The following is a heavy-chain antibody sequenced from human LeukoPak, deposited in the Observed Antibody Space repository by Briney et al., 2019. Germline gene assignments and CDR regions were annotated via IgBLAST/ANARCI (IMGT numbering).Heavy chain of an antibody. J-gene: IGHJ6*03. CDR2: INHSGST. V-gene: IGHV4-34*01. CDR3: ARAFYPGYYSYMAV. D-gene: IGHD3-3*02. CDR1: GGSISYYY. Sequence: PSETLSLTCTVSGGSISYYYWSWIRQPPEKGLEWIGEINHSGSTNYNPSLKSRVTISVDTSKNQFSLKLSSVTAADTAVYYCARAFYPGYYSYMAVWGKGTTVTVSS.